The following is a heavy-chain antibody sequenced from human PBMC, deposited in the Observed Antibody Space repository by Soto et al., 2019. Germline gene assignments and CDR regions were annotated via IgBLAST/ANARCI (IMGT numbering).Heavy chain of an antibody. CDR2: IYYSGST. V-gene: IGHV4-59*01. CDR3: ARDRSIAARFHYYYGMDV. Sequence: SETLSLTCTVYGGSISSYYWSWIRQPPGKGLEWIGYIYYSGSTNYNPSLKSRVTISVDTSKNQFSLKLSSVTAADTAVYYCARDRSIAARFHYYYGMDVWGQGTTVTVSS. CDR1: GGSISSYY. J-gene: IGHJ6*02. D-gene: IGHD6-6*01.